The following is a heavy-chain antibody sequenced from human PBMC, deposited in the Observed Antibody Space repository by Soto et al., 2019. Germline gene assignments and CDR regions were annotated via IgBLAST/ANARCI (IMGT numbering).Heavy chain of an antibody. Sequence: QVQLQESGPGLVKPSQTLSLTCTVSGVSVSSNNYYWTWIRQPPGRGLEWVGYIYSSGAAYLNPAPKTRLTTSLDTSKNHSTLKLNSLTAADTAVNYCARAPYLHDYGDYYSDYWGQGTLVTVSS. J-gene: IGHJ4*02. CDR3: ARAPYLHDYGDYYSDY. V-gene: IGHV4-30-4*08. CDR1: GVSVSSNNYY. D-gene: IGHD4-17*01. CDR2: IYSSGAA.